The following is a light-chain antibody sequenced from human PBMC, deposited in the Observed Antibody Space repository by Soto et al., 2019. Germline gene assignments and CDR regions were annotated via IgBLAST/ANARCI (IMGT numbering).Light chain of an antibody. CDR1: QSISSW. Sequence: DIQMTQSPSTLSASVGDGVTITCRASQSISSWLAWYQQKPGKAPKVLIYDASSLESGVPSRFSGSGSGTEFTLTISSLQPDDFATYFCQQYSSYSRTFGQGTKV. V-gene: IGKV1-5*01. J-gene: IGKJ1*01. CDR2: DAS. CDR3: QQYSSYSRT.